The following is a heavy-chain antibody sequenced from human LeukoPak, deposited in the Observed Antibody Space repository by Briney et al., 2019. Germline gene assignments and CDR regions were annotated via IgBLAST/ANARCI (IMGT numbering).Heavy chain of an antibody. V-gene: IGHV3-30-3*01. Sequence: GGSLRLSCAASGFTFRSFAMHWVRQAPGKGLDWVAVISYDGSNKYYGDAVKGRFTISRDNSKNTMYLQMNSLRAEDTAVYYCATIDYYDNSGYPDVFDIWGQGTLVTVSS. CDR1: GFTFRSFA. J-gene: IGHJ3*02. D-gene: IGHD3-22*01. CDR3: ATIDYYDNSGYPDVFDI. CDR2: ISYDGSNK.